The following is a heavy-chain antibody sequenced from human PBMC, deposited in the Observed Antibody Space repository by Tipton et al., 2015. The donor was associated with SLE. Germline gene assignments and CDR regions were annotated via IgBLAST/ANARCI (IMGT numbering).Heavy chain of an antibody. CDR1: GFTFSSYW. Sequence: GSLRLSCAASGFTFSSYWMSWVRQAPGKGLEWVANIKQDGSEKYYVDSVKGRFTISRDNAKNSLYLQMNSLRAEDTAVYYCARAFYGGKGALYFDLWGRGTLVTVSS. CDR2: IKQDGSEK. J-gene: IGHJ2*01. CDR3: ARAFYGGKGALYFDL. D-gene: IGHD4-23*01. V-gene: IGHV3-7*01.